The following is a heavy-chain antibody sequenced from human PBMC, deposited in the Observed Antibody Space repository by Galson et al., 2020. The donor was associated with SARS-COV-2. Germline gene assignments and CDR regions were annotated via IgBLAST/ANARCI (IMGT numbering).Heavy chain of an antibody. Sequence: GGSLRLSCAASGFTFSSYAMHWVRQAPGKGLEWVAVISYDGSNKYYADSVKGRFTISRDNSKNTLYLQMNSLRAEDMAVYYCARGYGGNYYYMDVWGKGTTVTVSS. D-gene: IGHD4-17*01. CDR3: ARGYGGNYYYMDV. CDR2: ISYDGSNK. CDR1: GFTFSSYA. J-gene: IGHJ6*03. V-gene: IGHV3-30*01.